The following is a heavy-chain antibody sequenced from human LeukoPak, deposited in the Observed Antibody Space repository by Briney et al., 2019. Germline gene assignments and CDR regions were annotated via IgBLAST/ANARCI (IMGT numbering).Heavy chain of an antibody. CDR2: ISAYNGNT. V-gene: IGHV1-18*01. CDR1: GYTFTSYG. CDR3: ATGLGLRYFDHDY. Sequence: GASVKVSCKASGYTFTSYGISWVRQAPGQGLEWMGWISAYNGNTNYAQKFQGRVTMTEDTSTDTAYMELSSLRSEDTAVYYCATGLGLRYFDHDYWGQGTLVTVSS. D-gene: IGHD3-9*01. J-gene: IGHJ4*02.